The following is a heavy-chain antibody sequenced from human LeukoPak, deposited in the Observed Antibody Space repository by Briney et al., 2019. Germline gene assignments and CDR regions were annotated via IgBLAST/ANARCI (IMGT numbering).Heavy chain of an antibody. V-gene: IGHV4-39*01. D-gene: IGHD3-10*01. J-gene: IGHJ4*02. CDR3: ARGGFRGVIVSFGY. CDR1: GGSISSNSYY. CDR2: MHYSGST. Sequence: SETLSLTCTVSGGSISSNSYYWGCILQPPGKGLEWIGSMHYSGSTYYNPSLKSRVTISVDTSKNQFSLKLSSVTAADTAVYYCARGGFRGVIVSFGYWGEGTLVTVSS.